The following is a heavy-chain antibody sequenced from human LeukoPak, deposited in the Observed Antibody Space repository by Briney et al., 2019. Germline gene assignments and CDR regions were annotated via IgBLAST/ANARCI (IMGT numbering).Heavy chain of an antibody. CDR1: GGSISSYY. D-gene: IGHD4-4*01. CDR3: ARGGYRFKAFDI. Sequence: SETLSLTCTVSGGSISSYYWSWIRQPPGKGLEWIGYIYYSGSTNYNPSLKSRVTISVDTPKNQFSLKLSSVTAADTAVYYCARGGYRFKAFDIWGQGTMVTVSS. CDR2: IYYSGST. J-gene: IGHJ3*02. V-gene: IGHV4-59*01.